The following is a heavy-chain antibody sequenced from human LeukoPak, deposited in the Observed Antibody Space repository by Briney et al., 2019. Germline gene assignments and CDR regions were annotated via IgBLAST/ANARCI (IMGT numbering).Heavy chain of an antibody. J-gene: IGHJ4*02. D-gene: IGHD4/OR15-4a*01. CDR1: GFTVSSNS. V-gene: IGHV3-53*01. CDR2: IYSGTI. Sequence: GGSLRLSCTVSGFTVSSNSMSWVRQAPGKGLEWVSFIYSGTIHYSDSVKGRFTISRDNSKNTLYLQMNSLRAEDMAVYYCARRAGAYSHPYDYWGQGTLVTAAS. CDR3: ARRAGAYSHPYDY.